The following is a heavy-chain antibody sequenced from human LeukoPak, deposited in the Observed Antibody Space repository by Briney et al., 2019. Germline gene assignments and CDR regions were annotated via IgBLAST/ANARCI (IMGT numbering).Heavy chain of an antibody. D-gene: IGHD4-17*01. J-gene: IGHJ4*02. CDR3: ARGEDGTGDYRPTYFDS. CDR1: GGSFSDYF. CDR2: INHGGGT. Sequence: SETLSLTCAVYGGSFSDYFWNWIRQPPGKGLEWIGEINHGGGTRYNPSLKSRATISVDTSKKQFSLNLTSVTAADTAVYYCARGEDGTGDYRPTYFDSRGQGTLVTVSS. V-gene: IGHV4-34*01.